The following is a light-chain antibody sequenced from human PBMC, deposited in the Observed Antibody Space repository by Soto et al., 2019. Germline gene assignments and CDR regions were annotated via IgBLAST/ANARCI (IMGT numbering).Light chain of an antibody. J-gene: IGKJ4*01. CDR2: GAS. V-gene: IGKV3-15*01. CDR3: QQYNDWLT. Sequence: EIVMTQSPDTLSVSPGERATLFCRASQSGSSTVAWYQQRPGQAPRLLIYGASTRATGIPARFSGSWSGTEFTLTISSLQDEDFAVYYCQQYNDWLTFGGGTKVEIK. CDR1: QSGSST.